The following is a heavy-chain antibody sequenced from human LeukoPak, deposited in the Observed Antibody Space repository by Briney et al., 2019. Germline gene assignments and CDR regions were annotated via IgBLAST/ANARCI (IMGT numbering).Heavy chain of an antibody. CDR2: ISYDGSNK. CDR1: GFTFGSYA. Sequence: GGSLRLSCAASGFTFGSYAMHWVRQAPGKGLEWVAVISYDGSNKYYADSVKGRFTISRDNSKNTLYLQMNSLRAEDTAVYYCARECVIVVVPAATRPFDYWGQGTLVTVSS. V-gene: IGHV3-30*04. D-gene: IGHD2-2*01. J-gene: IGHJ4*02. CDR3: ARECVIVVVPAATRPFDY.